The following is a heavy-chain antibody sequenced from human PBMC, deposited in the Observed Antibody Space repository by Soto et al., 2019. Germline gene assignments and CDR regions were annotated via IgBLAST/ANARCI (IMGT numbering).Heavy chain of an antibody. Sequence: QVQLVQSGAEVKKPGASVKVSCKASGYTFTSYGISWARQAPGQGLEWMGWISGYNGTTTYAQQFQGRVTMARDTTTSAVYMEWRRVRSDDTSVYCCARVGRTGGDDYCGVDVWGQGTTVTVSS. CDR2: ISGYNGTT. D-gene: IGHD7-27*01. J-gene: IGHJ6*02. CDR3: ARVGRTGGDDYCGVDV. V-gene: IGHV1-18*01. CDR1: GYTFTSYG.